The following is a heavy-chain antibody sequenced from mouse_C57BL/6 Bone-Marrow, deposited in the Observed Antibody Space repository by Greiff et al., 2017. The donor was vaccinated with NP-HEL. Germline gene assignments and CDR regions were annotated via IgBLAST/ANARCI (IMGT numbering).Heavy chain of an antibody. V-gene: IGHV5-6*01. Sequence: EVKLQESGGDLVKPGGSLKLSCAASGFTFSSYGMSWVRQTPDKRLEWVATISSGGSYTYYPDSVKGRFTISRDNAKNTLYLQMSSLKSEDTAMYYCARQRYLGVWGTGTTVTVSS. CDR3: ARQRYLGV. J-gene: IGHJ1*03. CDR2: ISSGGSYT. CDR1: GFTFSSYG.